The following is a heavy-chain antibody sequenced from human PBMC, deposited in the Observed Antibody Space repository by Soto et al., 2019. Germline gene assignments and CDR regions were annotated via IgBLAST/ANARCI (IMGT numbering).Heavy chain of an antibody. V-gene: IGHV1-58*01. CDR2: IMIGGAHT. CDR1: GFIFSNSA. D-gene: IGHD2-21*02. Sequence: QVQVVQSGPEVKNHGTSVRVSCQTSGFIFSNSAVQWVRQARGQPLEWIGWIMIGGAHTRSAQKMLDRLTLTRDLSTSTVFMELSSLNSEDTAVYYCAAELYERGDCCHFEYSGQGTLVTVSS. CDR3: AAELYERGDCCHFEY. J-gene: IGHJ4*02.